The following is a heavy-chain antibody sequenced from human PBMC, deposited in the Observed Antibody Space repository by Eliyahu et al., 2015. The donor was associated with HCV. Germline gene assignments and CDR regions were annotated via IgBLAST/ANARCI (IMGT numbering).Heavy chain of an antibody. CDR3: IKGRGIINLIDY. J-gene: IGHJ4*02. V-gene: IGHV3-15*01. CDR1: GFXFSXXW. D-gene: IGHD1-14*01. Sequence: EVQLVESGGGLVKPGGSLRLSCXASGFXFSXXWMSWVRQVPGQGLEWVGRVKTKTDGETTDYAAPVKGRFTISRDDSKDTLYLQMNSLKTEDTAVYYCIKGRGIINLIDYWGQGTLVTVSS. CDR2: VKTKTDGETT.